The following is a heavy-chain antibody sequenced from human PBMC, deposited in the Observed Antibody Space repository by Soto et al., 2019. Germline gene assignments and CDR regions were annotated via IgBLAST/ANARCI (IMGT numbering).Heavy chain of an antibody. CDR2: INAGNGNT. CDR1: GYTFTSYA. D-gene: IGHD2-2*02. V-gene: IGHV1-3*01. J-gene: IGHJ5*02. Sequence: ASVKVSCKASGYTFTSYAMHWVRQAPGQRLEWMGWINAGNGNTKYSQKFQGRVTITRDTSASTAYMELSSLRSEATAVYYCARLVKVLVPAALPVTPVWFHPWGQGTLVTVSS. CDR3: ARLVKVLVPAALPVTPVWFHP.